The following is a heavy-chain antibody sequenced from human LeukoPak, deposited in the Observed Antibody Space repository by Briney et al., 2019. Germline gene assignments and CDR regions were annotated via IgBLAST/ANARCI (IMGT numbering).Heavy chain of an antibody. J-gene: IGHJ5*01. V-gene: IGHV3-48*03. CDR2: ISSSGSTK. CDR1: GFTFSSYE. CDR3: ARDKSSANWLDS. Sequence: GGSLRLSCAASGFTFSSYEMNWVRQAPGKGLEWVSYISSSGSTKYYADSVKGRFTISRDNAKNSLYLQMNSLRAEDTAVYYCARDKSSANWLDSWGQGTLVTVSS. D-gene: IGHD3-10*01.